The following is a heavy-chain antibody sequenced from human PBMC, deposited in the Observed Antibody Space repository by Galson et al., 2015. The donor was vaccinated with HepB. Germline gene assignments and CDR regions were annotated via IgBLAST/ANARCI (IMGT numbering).Heavy chain of an antibody. J-gene: IGHJ4*02. D-gene: IGHD3-3*01. CDR3: ASGLTIFGVVIPMYY. CDR2: INPNSGDT. CDR1: GYIFNGYY. V-gene: IGHV1-2*02. Sequence: PVKVSCKASGYIFNGYYLHWVRQAPGQGLEWMGWINPNSGDTKYAQKFQGRVTMTRDMAITTGYIEVNSLRFDDTAVYFCASGLTIFGVVIPMYYWGQGTLVTVSS.